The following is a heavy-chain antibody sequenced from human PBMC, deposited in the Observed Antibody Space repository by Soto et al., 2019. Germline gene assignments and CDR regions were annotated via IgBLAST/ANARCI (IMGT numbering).Heavy chain of an antibody. Sequence: PGGSLRLSCAASGFTFSSYWMHWVRQAPGKGLVWVSRINSDGSSTSYADSVKGRFTISRDNAKNTLYLQMNSLRAEDTAVYYCARVARELRFLEWSQSGYYYYYMDVWGKGTTVTVSS. D-gene: IGHD3-3*01. CDR2: INSDGSST. V-gene: IGHV3-74*01. CDR3: ARVARELRFLEWSQSGYYYYYMDV. J-gene: IGHJ6*03. CDR1: GFTFSSYW.